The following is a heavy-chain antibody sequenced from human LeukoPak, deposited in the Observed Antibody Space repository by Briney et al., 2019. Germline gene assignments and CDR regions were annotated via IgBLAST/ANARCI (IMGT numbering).Heavy chain of an antibody. V-gene: IGHV3-53*01. CDR1: GFTVSSSF. D-gene: IGHD2-2*01. Sequence: PGGSLRLSCAASGFTVSSSFMNWVRQAPGKGLEWVSVIYAGGGTYYADSVKGRFTISRDNSKNTLYLQMNSLRAEDTAVYYCAKDYRSHQLLSTWFDPWGQGTLVTVSS. CDR2: IYAGGGT. CDR3: AKDYRSHQLLSTWFDP. J-gene: IGHJ5*02.